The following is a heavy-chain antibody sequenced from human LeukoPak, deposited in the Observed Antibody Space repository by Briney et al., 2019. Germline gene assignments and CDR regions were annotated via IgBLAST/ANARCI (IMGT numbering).Heavy chain of an antibody. CDR1: GFTFSSYG. J-gene: IGHJ6*03. CDR2: IRYDGSNK. D-gene: IGHD6-13*01. Sequence: PGGSLRLSCAASGFTFSSYGMHWVRQAPGKGLEWVAFIRYDGSNKYYADSVKGRFTISRDNSKNTPYLQMNSLRAEDTAVYYCAKAGSDSSSWFRYYYYYYMDVWGKGTTVTISS. V-gene: IGHV3-30*02. CDR3: AKAGSDSSSWFRYYYYYYMDV.